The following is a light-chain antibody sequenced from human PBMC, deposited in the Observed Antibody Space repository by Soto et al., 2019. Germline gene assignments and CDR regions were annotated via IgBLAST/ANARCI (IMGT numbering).Light chain of an antibody. Sequence: EIVLTQSPGTLSLSPGDRATLSCRASQTVSSSYLAWYQQKPGQAPRLLIYAASSRATGIPDRFSGSGSGTDCTLTISRLAPEDFAVYYCQHYDTSPPGFTFGPGTKVDVK. CDR3: QHYDTSPPGFT. V-gene: IGKV3-20*01. CDR1: QTVSSSY. J-gene: IGKJ3*01. CDR2: AAS.